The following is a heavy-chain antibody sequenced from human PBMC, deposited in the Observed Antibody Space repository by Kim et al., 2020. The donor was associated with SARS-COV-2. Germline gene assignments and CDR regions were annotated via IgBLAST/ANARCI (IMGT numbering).Heavy chain of an antibody. J-gene: IGHJ6*03. CDR2: IGTAGDT. D-gene: IGHD3-9*01. CDR3: ARGHFDWLFFYMDV. Sequence: GGSLRLSCAASGFTFSSYDMHWVRQATGKGLEWVSAIGTAGDTYYPGSVKGRFTISRENAKNSLYLQMNSLRAGDTAVYYCARGHFDWLFFYMDVWGKRTTVTVSS. V-gene: IGHV3-13*01. CDR1: GFTFSSYD.